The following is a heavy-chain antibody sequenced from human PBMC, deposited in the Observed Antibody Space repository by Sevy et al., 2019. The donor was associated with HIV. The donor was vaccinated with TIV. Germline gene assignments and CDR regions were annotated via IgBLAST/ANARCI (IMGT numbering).Heavy chain of an antibody. D-gene: IGHD1-1*01. Sequence: GGSLRLSCVGFGFTSSDYYMSWIRQAPGKGLEWVSYISGSGSTIDYADSVKGRFTISRDNAKNSVYLKMNSLRAEDTAVYYCAREKRQDYYYYGMDVWGQGTTVTVSS. CDR3: AREKRQDYYYYGMDV. CDR2: ISGSGSTI. CDR1: GFTSSDYY. V-gene: IGHV3-11*01. J-gene: IGHJ6*02.